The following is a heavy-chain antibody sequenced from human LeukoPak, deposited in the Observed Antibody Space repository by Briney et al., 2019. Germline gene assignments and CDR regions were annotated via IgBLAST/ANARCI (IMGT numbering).Heavy chain of an antibody. V-gene: IGHV4-39*01. Sequence: SETLSLTCTVSGVSISSTTYYWGWIRQPPGKGLEWIGSIYYSGSTYYNPSLKSRVTISVDTSKNQFSLKLSSVTAADTAVYYCATTGDDSSGYSQKLFDYWGQGTLVTVSS. J-gene: IGHJ4*02. CDR1: GVSISSTTYY. CDR3: ATTGDDSSGYSQKLFDY. CDR2: IYYSGST. D-gene: IGHD3-22*01.